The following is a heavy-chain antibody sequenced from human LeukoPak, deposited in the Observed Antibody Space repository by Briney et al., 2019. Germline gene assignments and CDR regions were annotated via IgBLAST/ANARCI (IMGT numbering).Heavy chain of an antibody. V-gene: IGHV1-69*05. Sequence: VASVKVSCKASGGTLSSYAIGWVRQAPGQGLEWMGGIIPIFGTANYAQKFQGRVTITTDESTSTAYMELSSLRSEDTAVYYCARGKGDGYNYGRIRFDYWGQGTLVTVSS. D-gene: IGHD5-24*01. J-gene: IGHJ4*02. CDR2: IIPIFGTA. CDR1: GGTLSSYA. CDR3: ARGKGDGYNYGRIRFDY.